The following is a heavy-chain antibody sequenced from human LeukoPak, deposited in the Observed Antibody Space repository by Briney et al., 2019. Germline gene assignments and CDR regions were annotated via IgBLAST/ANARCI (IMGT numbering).Heavy chain of an antibody. CDR3: ARDSTYYYDSGSSGPHYFDN. CDR1: GFTFSNYA. Sequence: GKSLRLSCAASGFTFSNYAMHWVRQAPGKGLEWVSLISSGGTYEYYADSVKGRFTISRDNSRNTLYLQLNSLRAEDTAVYYCARDSTYYYDSGSSGPHYFDNWGQGTLVTVSS. D-gene: IGHD3-10*01. V-gene: IGHV3-30*01. J-gene: IGHJ4*02. CDR2: ISSGGTYE.